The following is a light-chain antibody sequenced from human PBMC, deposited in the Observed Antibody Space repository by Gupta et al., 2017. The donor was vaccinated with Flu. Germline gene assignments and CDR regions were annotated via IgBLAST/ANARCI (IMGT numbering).Light chain of an antibody. Sequence: QSALPQPASVSGSPGQSITISCTGTSSDVGRSDSVSWYQQHPGKAPKLLIYDVSNRPSGVSSRFSGSKSGTTAALTIAGLQAEDETDYYCSSETSSSTFYVFGTGTKVTVL. CDR1: SSDVGRSDS. J-gene: IGLJ1*01. CDR2: DVS. CDR3: SSETSSSTFYV. V-gene: IGLV2-14*01.